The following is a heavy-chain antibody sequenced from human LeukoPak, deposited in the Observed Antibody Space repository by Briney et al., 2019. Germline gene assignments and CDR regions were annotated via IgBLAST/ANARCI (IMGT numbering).Heavy chain of an antibody. CDR1: GITLSSYD. D-gene: IGHD3-10*01. J-gene: IGHJ3*02. CDR2: ISYDGSNK. CDR3: AKDRGVWAFDI. Sequence: PGRSLRLSCAASGITLSSYDMHWVRQAPGKALEWVAVISYDGSNKDYADSVKGRFTISRDHSKNTLDLQMNSLRAEDTAVYYCAKDRGVWAFDIWGQGIMVTVSS. V-gene: IGHV3-30-3*01.